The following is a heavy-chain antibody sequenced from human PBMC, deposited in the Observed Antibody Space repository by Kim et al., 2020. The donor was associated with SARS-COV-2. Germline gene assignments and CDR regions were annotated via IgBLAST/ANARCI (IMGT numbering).Heavy chain of an antibody. CDR2: MNPNSGNT. J-gene: IGHJ4*02. Sequence: ASVKVSCKASGYTFTSYDINWVRQATGQGLEWMGWMNPNSGNTGYAQKFQGRVTMTRNTSISTAYMELSSLRSEDTAVYYCARVRMVRGVILSYWGQGTLVTVSS. CDR3: ARVRMVRGVILSY. V-gene: IGHV1-8*01. D-gene: IGHD3-10*01. CDR1: GYTFTSYD.